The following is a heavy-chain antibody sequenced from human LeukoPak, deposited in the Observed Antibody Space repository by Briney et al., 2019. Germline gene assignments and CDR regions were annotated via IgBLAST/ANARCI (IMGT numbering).Heavy chain of an antibody. CDR3: ARANNSSWHN. CDR1: GFTFSSNW. Sequence: GGSLRLSCATYGFTFSSNWMSWVRHVPGRGLDWVANIKPDGSAQYYAASVKGRFTVSRDNAKNSLYLQMNSLRVEDTAVYYCARANNSSWHNWGQGTLVTVSA. CDR2: IKPDGSAQ. V-gene: IGHV3-7*01. J-gene: IGHJ4*02. D-gene: IGHD6-13*01.